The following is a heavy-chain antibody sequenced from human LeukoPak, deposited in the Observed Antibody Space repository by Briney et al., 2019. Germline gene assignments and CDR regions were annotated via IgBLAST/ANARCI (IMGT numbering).Heavy chain of an antibody. J-gene: IGHJ6*03. D-gene: IGHD6-13*01. V-gene: IGHV3-7*01. CDR2: IKQDGSEK. CDR3: ARVGYSSSLNYYYYYMDV. CDR1: GFTFSSYW. Sequence: GGSLRLSCAASGFTFSSYWMSWVRQAPGKGLEWVANIKQDGSEKYYVDSVKGRFTISRDNAKNSLYLQMNSLRAEDTAVYYCARVGYSSSLNYYYYYMDVWGKGTTVTVSS.